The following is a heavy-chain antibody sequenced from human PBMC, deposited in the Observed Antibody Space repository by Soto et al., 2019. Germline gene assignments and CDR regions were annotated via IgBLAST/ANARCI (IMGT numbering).Heavy chain of an antibody. CDR1: GYTFTSYA. V-gene: IGHV1-3*01. CDR3: ARDPALGGPFDY. CDR2: INAGNGNT. J-gene: IGHJ4*02. Sequence: ASVKVSCKASGYTFTSYAMHWVRQAPRQRLEWMGWINAGNGNTKYSQKFQGRVTITRDTSASTTYMELSSLRSEDTAVYYCARDPALGGPFDYWGQGTLVTVSS. D-gene: IGHD3-16*01.